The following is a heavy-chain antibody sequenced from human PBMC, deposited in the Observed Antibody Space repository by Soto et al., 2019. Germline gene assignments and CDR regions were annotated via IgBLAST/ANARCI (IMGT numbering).Heavy chain of an antibody. J-gene: IGHJ5*02. CDR3: ARVYPPAKS. V-gene: IGHV3-11*01. CDR2: ISSSGSNI. CDR1: GFTFSDYY. Sequence: GGSLRLSCAASGFTFSDYYMSWIRQAPGKGLEWVSYISSSGSNIYYADSVKGRFNISRDNAKHSLYLQMNSLRAEDTAMYYFARVYPPAKSWGRGTLVTVSS. D-gene: IGHD2-2*01.